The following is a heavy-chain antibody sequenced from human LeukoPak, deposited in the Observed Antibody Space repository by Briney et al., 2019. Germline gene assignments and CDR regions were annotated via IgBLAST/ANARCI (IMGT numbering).Heavy chain of an antibody. CDR1: GFTFSSYS. Sequence: GGSLRLSCAASGFTFSSYSMNWVRQTPGKGLEWVSSISSNSGYKYYADSVKGRFTTSRDNAKNSLYLQMNILRAEDTAVYYCARGLSWTVDYWGQGTLVTVCS. J-gene: IGHJ4*02. CDR3: ARGLSWTVDY. D-gene: IGHD3/OR15-3a*01. CDR2: ISSNSGYK. V-gene: IGHV3-21*01.